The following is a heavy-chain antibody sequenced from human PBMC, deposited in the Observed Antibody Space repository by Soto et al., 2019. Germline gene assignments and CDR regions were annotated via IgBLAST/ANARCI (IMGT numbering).Heavy chain of an antibody. J-gene: IGHJ6*02. CDR1: GFTFSSYS. V-gene: IGHV3-21*01. CDR2: ISSSSSYI. D-gene: IGHD5-12*01. CDR3: AREGYGGYVGDYYYGMDV. Sequence: EVQLVESGGGLVKPGGSLRLSCAASGFTFSSYSMNWVRQAPGKGLEWVSSISSSSSYIYYADSVKGRFTISRDNAKNSLYLQMNRLRAEDTAVYYCAREGYGGYVGDYYYGMDVWGQGTTVTVSS.